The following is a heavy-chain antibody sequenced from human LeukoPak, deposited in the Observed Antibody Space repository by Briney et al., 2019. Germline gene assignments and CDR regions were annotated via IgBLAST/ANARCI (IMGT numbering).Heavy chain of an antibody. CDR3: AKLQVNYYDSSGSPYYFDY. D-gene: IGHD3-22*01. V-gene: IGHV3-23*01. Sequence: GGSLRLSCAASGFTFSSSAMSWVRQAPGKGLEWVSAISGSGGSTYYADSVKGRFTISRDNSKNTLYLQMNSLRAEDTAVYYCAKLQVNYYDSSGSPYYFDYWGQGTLVTVSS. CDR2: ISGSGGST. CDR1: GFTFSSSA. J-gene: IGHJ4*02.